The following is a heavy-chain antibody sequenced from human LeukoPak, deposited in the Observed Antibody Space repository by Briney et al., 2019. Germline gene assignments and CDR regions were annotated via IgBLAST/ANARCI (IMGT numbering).Heavy chain of an antibody. J-gene: IGHJ4*02. CDR3: ARGPGIVVVAAATPFDY. Sequence: SETLSLTCAVYGGSFSGYYWSWIRQPPGKGLEWIGEINHSGSTNYNPSLKSRVTISVDTSKNQFSLKLSSVTAADTAVYYCARGPGIVVVAAATPFDYWGQGTLVTVSS. CDR2: INHSGST. CDR1: GGSFSGYY. D-gene: IGHD2-15*01. V-gene: IGHV4-34*01.